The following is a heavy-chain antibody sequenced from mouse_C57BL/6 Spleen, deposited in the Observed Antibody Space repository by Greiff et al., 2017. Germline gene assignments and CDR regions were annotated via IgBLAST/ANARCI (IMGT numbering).Heavy chain of an antibody. CDR2: IRNKANGYTT. J-gene: IGHJ2*01. V-gene: IGHV7-3*01. CDR3: ARYMTGTRYFDY. Sequence: EVQLQESGGGLVQPGGSLSLSCAASGFTFTDYYMSWVRQPPGKALEWLGFIRNKANGYTTEYSASVKGRFTISRDNSQSILYLQMNALGAEDSATYYCARYMTGTRYFDYWGQGTTLTVSS. D-gene: IGHD4-1*01. CDR1: GFTFTDYY.